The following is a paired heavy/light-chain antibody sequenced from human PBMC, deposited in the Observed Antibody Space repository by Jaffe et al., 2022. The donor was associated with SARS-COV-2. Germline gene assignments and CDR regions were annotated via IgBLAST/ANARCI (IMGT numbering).Heavy chain of an antibody. J-gene: IGHJ4*02. Sequence: QVQLVQSGAEVKKPGASVKVSCKASGYTFTSHYIHWVRQAPGQGLQWLGRIDPSGGGGGTAYAQKFQGRVTMTSDTSTSTVYMELSSLRSEDTAVYFCARDNDHDYWGQGSLVTVSS. V-gene: IGHV1-46*01. CDR2: IDPSGGGGGT. D-gene: IGHD1-1*01. CDR1: GYTFTSHY. CDR3: ARDNDHDY.
Light chain of an antibody. V-gene: IGKV1-16*02. CDR2: SAS. Sequence: DIQMTQSPSSLSASVGDRVTITCRASQGISNYLAWFRQKPGRAPRSLIYSASTLQSGVPSKFSGSGSGTDFTLTISSLQPEDFATYYCQQYYAYPRTFGQGTKVEIK. J-gene: IGKJ1*01. CDR1: QGISNY. CDR3: QQYYAYPRT.